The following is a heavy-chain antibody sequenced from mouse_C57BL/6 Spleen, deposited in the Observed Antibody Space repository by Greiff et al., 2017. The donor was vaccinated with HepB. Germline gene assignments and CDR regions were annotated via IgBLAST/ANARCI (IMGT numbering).Heavy chain of an antibody. CDR1: GYTFTSYW. V-gene: IGHV1-55*01. Sequence: QVQLQQPGAELVKPGASVKMSCKASGYTFTSYWLTWVKQRPGQGLEWIGDIYPGSGSTNYNEKFKSKATLTVDTSASTAYMQLNSLTSEDSAVYYCARPLYYYGGYFDVWGTGTTVTVSS. D-gene: IGHD1-1*01. CDR3: ARPLYYYGGYFDV. CDR2: IYPGSGST. J-gene: IGHJ1*03.